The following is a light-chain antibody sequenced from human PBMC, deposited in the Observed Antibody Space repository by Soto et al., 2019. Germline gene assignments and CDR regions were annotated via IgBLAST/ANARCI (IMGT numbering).Light chain of an antibody. CDR2: KAS. V-gene: IGKV1-5*03. Sequence: DIQMTQSPSTLSASVGDRVTITCRASQSISYWLAWYQQKPGKAPNLLIYKASSLESGVPSRYSGSGSATEFTLTISSLQPDDFATYYCQQYKSYPWTFGQGTKVEIK. CDR3: QQYKSYPWT. J-gene: IGKJ1*01. CDR1: QSISYW.